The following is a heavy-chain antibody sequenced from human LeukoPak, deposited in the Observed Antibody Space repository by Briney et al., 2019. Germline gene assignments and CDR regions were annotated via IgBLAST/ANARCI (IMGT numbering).Heavy chain of an antibody. J-gene: IGHJ4*02. CDR3: ARRANTAPPYYFDY. V-gene: IGHV4-61*08. CDR2: VYYSGGT. CDR1: GGSISSGDYY. D-gene: IGHD5-18*01. Sequence: SETLSLTCTVSGGSISSGDYYWSWIRQPPGKGLEWIGYVYYSGGTNYNPSLKSRVTISLDTSKNQFSLKLSSVTAADTAVYYCARRANTAPPYYFDYWGQGTLVTVSS.